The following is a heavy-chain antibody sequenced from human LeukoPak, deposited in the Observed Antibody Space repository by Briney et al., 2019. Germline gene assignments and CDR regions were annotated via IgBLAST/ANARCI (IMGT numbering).Heavy chain of an antibody. J-gene: IGHJ3*02. CDR1: GFTFSDYA. V-gene: IGHV3-49*03. D-gene: IGHD3-9*01. CDR3: TSDGPGFDPFVYDAFDI. Sequence: PGGSLRLSCTASGFTFSDYAMSWFRQAPGKGLEWVGFIRSKAYNGKKEYSVSGKGRFTTTSDDSKRIAYLQMNSPKTEDRAVYYCTSDGPGFDPFVYDAFDIWGQGTIVTVSS. CDR2: IRSKAYNGKK.